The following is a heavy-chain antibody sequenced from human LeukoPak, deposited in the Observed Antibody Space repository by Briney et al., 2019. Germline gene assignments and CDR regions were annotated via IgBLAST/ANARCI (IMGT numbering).Heavy chain of an antibody. CDR3: ASLHSGSSYYMDV. V-gene: IGHV1-69*05. CDR1: GGTFSSYA. Sequence: SVKVSCKASGGTFSSYAISWVRHAPGHGLEWMGGIIPIFGTANYAQKFQGRVTITTDESTSTAYMELSSLRSEDKTVYYCASLHSGSSYYMDVWGKGTTVTVSS. CDR2: IIPIFGTA. D-gene: IGHD3-10*01. J-gene: IGHJ6*03.